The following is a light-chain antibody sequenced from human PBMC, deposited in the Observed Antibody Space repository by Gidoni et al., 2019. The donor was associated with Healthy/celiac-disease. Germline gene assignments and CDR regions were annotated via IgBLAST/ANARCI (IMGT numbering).Light chain of an antibody. CDR1: QSVSSN. V-gene: IGKV3-15*01. CDR3: PQDNKWPPWT. CDR2: GAS. Sequence: EIVMPQSPATLSVSPGERATLSCRASQSVSSNLAWYQQKPGQAPRFLIYGASTRATGIPARLSGSGSGTEFTLPISSLQSEDFAVYYCPQDNKWPPWTFGQAAKVEIK. J-gene: IGKJ1*01.